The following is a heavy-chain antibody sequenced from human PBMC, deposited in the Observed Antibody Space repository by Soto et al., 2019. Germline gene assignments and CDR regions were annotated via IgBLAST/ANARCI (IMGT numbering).Heavy chain of an antibody. J-gene: IGHJ4*02. Sequence: SETLSLTCTVSGGSISSSSYYWGWIRQPPGKGLEWIGSIYYSGSTYYNPSLKSRVTISVDTSKNQFSLKLSSVTAADTAVYYCAIVATSAFDYWGQGTLVTVCS. D-gene: IGHD5-12*01. V-gene: IGHV4-39*01. CDR3: AIVATSAFDY. CDR1: GGSISSSSYY. CDR2: IYYSGST.